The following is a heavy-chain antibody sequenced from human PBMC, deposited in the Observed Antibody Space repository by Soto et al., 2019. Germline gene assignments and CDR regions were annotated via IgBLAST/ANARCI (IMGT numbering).Heavy chain of an antibody. V-gene: IGHV4-4*02. D-gene: IGHD6-13*01. J-gene: IGHJ4*02. CDR2: IYHNGDT. CDR1: SGSISTHNL. Sequence: QVQLQESGPGLVKPSGTLSLTCAVSSGSISTHNLWSWVRQPPGKGLEWIGEIYHNGDTYYHPTLTSRVTIAVDKSPNQVSQKLNSVTAADTAVYYCARLTPYGSSGYYFEYWGQGTLVTVAS. CDR3: ARLTPYGSSGYYFEY.